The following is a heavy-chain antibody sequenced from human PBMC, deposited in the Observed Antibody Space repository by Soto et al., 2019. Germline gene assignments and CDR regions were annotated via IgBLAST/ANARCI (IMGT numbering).Heavy chain of an antibody. V-gene: IGHV5-10-1*01. J-gene: IGHJ4*02. CDR3: ARRGKWAANYFGY. CDR2: IDPSDSYI. CDR1: GYTFNSYC. Sequence: PVESLKISCKGSGYTFNSYCITWVRQMPGKGLEWMERIDPSDSYINCSPSFQCHVTLSVYKAICTAYLQWSSLEASDAVIYFGARRGKWAANYFGYWGQRTLVTVSS. D-gene: IGHD6-25*01.